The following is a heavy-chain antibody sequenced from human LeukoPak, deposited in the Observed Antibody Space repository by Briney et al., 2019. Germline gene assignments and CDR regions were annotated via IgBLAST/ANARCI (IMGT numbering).Heavy chain of an antibody. CDR2: ISYDGSNK. J-gene: IGHJ6*02. Sequence: GGSLRLSCAASGFTFSSYAMHWVRQAPGKGLEWVAVISYDGSNKYYAGSLKGRFTISKDSSKNTMYLQMNSLRTEDTAVYYCARGNYYGSGFLRGLDVRGQGTTVTVSS. CDR1: GFTFSSYA. CDR3: ARGNYYGSGFLRGLDV. V-gene: IGHV3-30-3*01. D-gene: IGHD3-10*01.